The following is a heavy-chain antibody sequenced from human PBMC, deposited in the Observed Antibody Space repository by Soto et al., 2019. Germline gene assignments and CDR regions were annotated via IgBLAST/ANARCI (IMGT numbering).Heavy chain of an antibody. V-gene: IGHV1-18*01. CDR1: GYTFTSYG. J-gene: IGHJ3*02. CDR2: ISAYNGNT. Sequence: QVQLVQSGAEVKKPGASVKVSCKASGYTFTSYGISWVRQAPGQGLEWMGWISAYNGNTNYAQKLQGRVTMTTDTSTSTAYMELRSLRSDDTAVYYCARDLRLYYYDSSGLGAFDIWGQGTMVIVSS. D-gene: IGHD3-22*01. CDR3: ARDLRLYYYDSSGLGAFDI.